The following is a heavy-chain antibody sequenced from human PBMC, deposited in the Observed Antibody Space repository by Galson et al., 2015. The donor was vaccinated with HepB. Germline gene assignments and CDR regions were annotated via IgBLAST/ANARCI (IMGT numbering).Heavy chain of an antibody. Sequence: SVKVSCKASGYTFTSYSIHWVRQAPGQGLEWMGIINPSGGSTSYAQKFQGRVTMTTDTSTSTAYMELRSLRSDDTAVYYCARRSSGSSDYWGQGTLVTVSS. CDR3: ARRSSGSSDY. CDR1: GYTFTSYS. J-gene: IGHJ4*02. V-gene: IGHV1-46*01. CDR2: INPSGGST. D-gene: IGHD6-19*01.